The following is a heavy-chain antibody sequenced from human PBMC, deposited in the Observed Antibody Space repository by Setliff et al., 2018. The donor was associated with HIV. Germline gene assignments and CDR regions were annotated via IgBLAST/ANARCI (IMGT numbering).Heavy chain of an antibody. CDR3: ARALAYCGADCPEDAFDI. V-gene: IGHV4-59*11. CDR1: GGSINSHY. Sequence: ETLSLTCTVSGGSINSHYWNWIRQPPGKGPEWLAYVYYSGSTNYNPSLKSRVTISVDTSKNHFSLRLNSLTAADTAVYYCARALAYCGADCPEDAFDIWGQGTMVTVSS. CDR2: VYYSGST. J-gene: IGHJ3*02. D-gene: IGHD2-21*01.